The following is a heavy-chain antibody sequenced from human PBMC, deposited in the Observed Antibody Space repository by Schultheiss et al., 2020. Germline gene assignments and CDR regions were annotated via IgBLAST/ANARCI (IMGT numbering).Heavy chain of an antibody. CDR2: ISGSGGST. Sequence: GGSLRLSCAASGFTFSSYAMSWVRQAPGKGLEWVSAISGSGGSTYYADSVKGRFTISRDNAKSSLYLQMNSLRAEDMAVYYCATEDYEHNDLTNWGQGTLVTVSS. V-gene: IGHV3-23*01. CDR1: GFTFSSYA. CDR3: ATEDYEHNDLTN. J-gene: IGHJ4*02. D-gene: IGHD3-22*01.